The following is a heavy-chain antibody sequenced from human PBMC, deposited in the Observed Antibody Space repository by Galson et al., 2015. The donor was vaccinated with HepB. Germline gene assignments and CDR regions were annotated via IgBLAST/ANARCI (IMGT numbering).Heavy chain of an antibody. CDR1: GFTFRNYA. Sequence: SLRLSCATSGFTFRNYALTWVRQAPGKELEWVSTISGSGDSTYYLDSVKGRFTISRDNSKNTLYLQMNSLRPEDTAVYYCAVGRGDYSKGLFDYWGQGNLVTVSS. D-gene: IGHD6-13*01. CDR3: AVGRGDYSKGLFDY. V-gene: IGHV3-23*01. CDR2: ISGSGDST. J-gene: IGHJ4*02.